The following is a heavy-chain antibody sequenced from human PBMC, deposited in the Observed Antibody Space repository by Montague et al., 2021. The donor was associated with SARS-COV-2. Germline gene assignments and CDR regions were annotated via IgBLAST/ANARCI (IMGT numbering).Heavy chain of an antibody. Sequence: SETLSLTCTVSGGSISNYYWSWIRQPPGRGLEWIGYICYSGGTDYSPSLKSRVTISLDTSTNQFSLRVTSVTAADTAVYYCARGGGYYNYGLDVWGPGTTVTVSS. CDR2: ICYSGGT. V-gene: IGHV4-59*01. D-gene: IGHD6-13*01. CDR3: ARGGGYYNYGLDV. J-gene: IGHJ6*02. CDR1: GGSISNYY.